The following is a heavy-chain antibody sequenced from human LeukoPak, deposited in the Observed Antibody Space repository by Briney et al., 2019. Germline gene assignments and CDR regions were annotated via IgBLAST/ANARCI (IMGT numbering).Heavy chain of an antibody. J-gene: IGHJ6*03. CDR3: AIGAVHYMDV. CDR2: VDPEDAET. D-gene: IGHD6-6*01. Sequence: ATVKISCKTSGYTFIDYYIHWVQQAPRRGLEWMGRVDPEDAETIYAEKFQSRVTITADKSKDTAYMELSSLRSEDTAVYYCAIGAVHYMDVWGKGTAVTVS. CDR1: GYTFIDYY. V-gene: IGHV1-69-2*01.